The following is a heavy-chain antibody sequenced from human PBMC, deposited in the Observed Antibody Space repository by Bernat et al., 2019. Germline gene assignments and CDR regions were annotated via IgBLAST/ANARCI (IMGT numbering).Heavy chain of an antibody. CDR2: IYYSGST. D-gene: IGHD3-10*01. V-gene: IGHV4-59*01. CDR3: ARESSYYYGSGSYYSCVDY. Sequence: QVQLQESGPGLVKPSETLSLTCTVSGGSISSYYWSWIRQPPGKGLEWIGYIYYSGSTNYNPSLKSRVTISVDTSKNQFSLKLSSVTAADTAVYYCARESSYYYGSGSYYSCVDYWGQGTLVTVSS. J-gene: IGHJ4*02. CDR1: GGSISSYY.